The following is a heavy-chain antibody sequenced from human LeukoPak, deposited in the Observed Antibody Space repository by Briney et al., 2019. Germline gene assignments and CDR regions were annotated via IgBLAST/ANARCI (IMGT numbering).Heavy chain of an antibody. CDR3: ARLYSSSWYGWFDP. CDR1: GGSFSGYY. CDR2: INHSGST. Sequence: SETLSLTCAVYGGSFSGYYWSWIRQPPGKGLEWIGEINHSGSTNYNPSLKSRATISVDTSKNQFSLKLSSVTAADTAVYYCARLYSSSWYGWFDPWGQGTLVTVSS. J-gene: IGHJ5*02. V-gene: IGHV4-34*01. D-gene: IGHD6-13*01.